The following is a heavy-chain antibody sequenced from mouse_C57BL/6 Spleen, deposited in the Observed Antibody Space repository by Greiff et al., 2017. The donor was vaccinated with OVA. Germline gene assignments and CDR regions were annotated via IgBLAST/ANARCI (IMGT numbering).Heavy chain of an antibody. CDR3: TGRDDYDGYFDV. J-gene: IGHJ1*03. CDR2: IRLKSDNYAT. D-gene: IGHD2-4*01. V-gene: IGHV6-3*01. Sequence: DVKLVESGGGLVQPGGSMKLSCVASGFTFSNYWMNWVRQSPEKGLEWVAQIRLKSDNYATHYAESVKGRFTISRDDSKSSVYLQMNNLRAEDTGIYYCTGRDDYDGYFDVWGTGTTVTVSS. CDR1: GFTFSNYW.